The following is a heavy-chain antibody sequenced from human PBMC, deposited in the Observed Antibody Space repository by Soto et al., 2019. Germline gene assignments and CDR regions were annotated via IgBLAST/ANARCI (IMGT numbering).Heavy chain of an antibody. V-gene: IGHV1-18*01. Sequence: QVQLVQSGAEVKKPGASVKVSCKASGYTFTSYGISCVRQAPGQGLEWMGWISAYNGNTNYAQQLQGRVTMTTDTSTSTAYMELRSLRSDDTAVYYCAGDGALGENYYYYGMDVWGQGTTVTVSS. D-gene: IGHD3-16*01. CDR2: ISAYNGNT. CDR1: GYTFTSYG. CDR3: AGDGALGENYYYYGMDV. J-gene: IGHJ6*02.